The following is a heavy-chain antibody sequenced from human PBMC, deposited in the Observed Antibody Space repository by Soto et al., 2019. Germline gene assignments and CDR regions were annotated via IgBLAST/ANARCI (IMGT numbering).Heavy chain of an antibody. CDR1: GFTFSSYG. Sequence: GGSLRLSCAASGFTFSSYGMHWVRQAPGKGLEWVAVIWYDGSNKYYADSVKGRFTISRDNSKNTLYLQMNSLRAEDTAVYYCARESYRFGDHYYKDHYMDVWGKGTTVTVSS. CDR2: IWYDGSNK. V-gene: IGHV3-33*01. CDR3: ARESYRFGDHYYKDHYMDV. J-gene: IGHJ6*03. D-gene: IGHD3-10*01.